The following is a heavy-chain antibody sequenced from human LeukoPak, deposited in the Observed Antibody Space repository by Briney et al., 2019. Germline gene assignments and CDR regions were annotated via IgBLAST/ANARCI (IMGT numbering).Heavy chain of an antibody. CDR3: ARERYPTYYYDSSGYYGRYFDY. D-gene: IGHD3-22*01. J-gene: IGHJ4*02. CDR2: IIPIFGTA. Sequence: GASVKVSCKASGGTFSSYAISWVRQAPGQGLGWMGRIIPIFGTANYAQKFQGRVTITTDESTSTAYMELSSLRSEDTAVYYCARERYPTYYYDSSGYYGRYFDYWGQGTLVTVSS. CDR1: GGTFSSYA. V-gene: IGHV1-69*05.